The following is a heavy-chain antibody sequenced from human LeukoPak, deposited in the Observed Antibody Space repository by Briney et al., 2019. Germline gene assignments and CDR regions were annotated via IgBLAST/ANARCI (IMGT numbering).Heavy chain of an antibody. J-gene: IGHJ3*02. D-gene: IGHD6-6*01. CDR1: GFTFSSYW. CDR2: ISANGVST. Sequence: GGSLRLSCAASGFTFSSYWMSWVRQAPGKGLEWVSSISANGVSTYSTDSVKGRFTISRDNSKNTLYLQMNSPRAEDTAVYYCAKSIAARPNAFDIWGQGTMVTVSS. V-gene: IGHV3-23*01. CDR3: AKSIAARPNAFDI.